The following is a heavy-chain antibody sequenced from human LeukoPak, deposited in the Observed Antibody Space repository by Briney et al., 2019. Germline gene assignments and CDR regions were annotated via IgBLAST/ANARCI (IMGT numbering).Heavy chain of an antibody. J-gene: IGHJ4*02. V-gene: IGHV1-2*02. Sequence: ASVKVSCKTSGYTFTEYYMHLVGQAPGQGLEWMGMINPNSGDTNYAQRFLGRVTMTRDTSISTAYMELSSLTSDDTAVYYCASISEVWSGYYTVHHDYWGQGTLVSVPS. D-gene: IGHD3-3*01. CDR1: GYTFTEYY. CDR2: INPNSGDT. CDR3: ASISEVWSGYYTVHHDY.